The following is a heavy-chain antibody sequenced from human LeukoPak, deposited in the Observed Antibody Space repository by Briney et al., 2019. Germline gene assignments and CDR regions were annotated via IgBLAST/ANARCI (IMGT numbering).Heavy chain of an antibody. CDR2: INNDGSDT. V-gene: IGHV3-74*01. J-gene: IGHJ5*02. CDR3: VRGEGWYCGSISCFTYWFDP. D-gene: IGHD1-26*01. CDR1: GFTFNNYW. Sequence: PGGSLRLSCATSGFTFNNYWMHWVRQAPGRGLVWVSRINNDGSDTSYADAVKGRFTVSRDNAKNTMYLQMNSLRADDTAVYYCVRGEGWYCGSISCFTYWFDPWGQGALVTVSS.